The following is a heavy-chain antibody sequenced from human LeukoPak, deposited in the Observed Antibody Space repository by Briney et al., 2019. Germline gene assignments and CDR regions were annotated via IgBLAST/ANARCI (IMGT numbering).Heavy chain of an antibody. CDR1: GGSLSNY. D-gene: IGHD6-13*01. CDR3: ARVTAAGGTDDAFDI. V-gene: IGHV4-34*01. Sequence: SETLSLTCAVYGGSLSNYWSWIRQPPGKGLEWIGEINRRGSTNYNPSLKSRVTISVDTSKNQFSLNLNSLTAADTAVYYCARVTAAGGTDDAFDIWGQGTMVSVSS. J-gene: IGHJ3*02. CDR2: INRRGST.